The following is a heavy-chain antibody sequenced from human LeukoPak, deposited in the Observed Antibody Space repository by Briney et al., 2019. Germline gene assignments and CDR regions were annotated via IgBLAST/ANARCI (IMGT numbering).Heavy chain of an antibody. CDR3: ARRDGYNCVDY. J-gene: IGHJ4*02. V-gene: IGHV5-51*01. CDR2: IYPDDSDT. Sequence: GESLRISCKGSGYSFTDYWIAWVRQMPGKGLELMGIIYPDDSDTRYSPSFQGQVTISADESIKTAYLQWSGLKASDTAIYYCARRDGYNCVDYWGQGTLVTVSS. D-gene: IGHD5-24*01. CDR1: GYSFTDYW.